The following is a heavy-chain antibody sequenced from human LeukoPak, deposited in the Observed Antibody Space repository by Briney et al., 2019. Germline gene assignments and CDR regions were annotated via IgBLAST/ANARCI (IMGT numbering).Heavy chain of an antibody. D-gene: IGHD3-3*01. CDR1: GFTFSSYA. CDR2: ISGSGGST. V-gene: IGHV3-23*01. J-gene: IGHJ6*02. Sequence: GGSLRLSCAASGFTFSSYAMSWVRQAPGKGLEWVSAISGSGGSTSYAHSVTARFTISRDNSHTTLYLQITSLRPEHTAVYYCAQQDRDFWSGSAPRAFYYYYGMDLWGQGTTVTVSS. CDR3: AQQDRDFWSGSAPRAFYYYYGMDL.